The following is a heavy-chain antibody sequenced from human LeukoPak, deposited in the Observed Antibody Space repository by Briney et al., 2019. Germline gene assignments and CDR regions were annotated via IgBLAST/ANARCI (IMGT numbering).Heavy chain of an antibody. J-gene: IGHJ4*02. CDR1: GFTFSSYW. CDR2: IKQDRSEK. V-gene: IGHV3-7*01. CDR3: ARDRVWGSYRWYYFDY. Sequence: GGSLRLSCAASGFTFSSYWMSWARQAPGKGLEWVANIKQDRSEKYYVDSVKGRFTISRDNAKNSLYLQMNSLRAEDTAVYYCARDRVWGSYRWYYFDYWGQGTLVTVSS. D-gene: IGHD3-16*02.